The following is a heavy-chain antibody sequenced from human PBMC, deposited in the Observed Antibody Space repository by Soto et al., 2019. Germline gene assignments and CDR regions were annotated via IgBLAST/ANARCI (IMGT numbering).Heavy chain of an antibody. D-gene: IGHD4-17*01. CDR2: ISYDGSNK. CDR1: GFTFSSYG. CDR3: ATNFYGDYPYYFDY. V-gene: IGHV3-30*03. Sequence: GGSLRLSCAASGFTFSSYGMHWVGQAPGKGLEWVAVISYDGSNKYYADSVKGRFTISRDNSKNTLYLQMNSLRAEDTAVYYCATNFYGDYPYYFDYWGQGTLVTV. J-gene: IGHJ4*02.